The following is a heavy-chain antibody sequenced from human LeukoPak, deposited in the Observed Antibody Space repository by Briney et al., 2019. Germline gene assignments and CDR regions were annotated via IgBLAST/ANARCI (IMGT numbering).Heavy chain of an antibody. V-gene: IGHV1-18*01. Sequence: ASVKVSCKASGYTFTSYGISWVRQAPGQGLEWMGWISAYNGNTNYAQKLQGRVTMTTDTSTSTAYMELRSLRSDDTAVYYCAREGPSYMIVLHYYYGMDVWGQGTTVTVSS. J-gene: IGHJ6*02. CDR1: GYTFTSYG. CDR2: ISAYNGNT. CDR3: AREGPSYMIVLHYYYGMDV. D-gene: IGHD3-22*01.